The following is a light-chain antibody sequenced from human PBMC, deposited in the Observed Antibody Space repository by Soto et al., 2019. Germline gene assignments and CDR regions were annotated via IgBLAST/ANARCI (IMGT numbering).Light chain of an antibody. CDR1: QSISSY. CDR2: DAS. J-gene: IGKJ4*01. Sequence: DIQMTQSPSSLSASVGDRVTITCRASQSISSYLNWYQQKPGKAPRVLIYDASSLQSGVPSRFSGSGSGTDFTLSISSLQTEDVAVYYCQQFYSTPLTFGGGTKVDIK. CDR3: QQFYSTPLT. V-gene: IGKV1-39*01.